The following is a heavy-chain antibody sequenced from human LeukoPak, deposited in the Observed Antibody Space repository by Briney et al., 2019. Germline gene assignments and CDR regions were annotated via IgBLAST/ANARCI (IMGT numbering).Heavy chain of an antibody. CDR2: INPKSGGA. J-gene: IGHJ3*02. CDR1: GYTFTGYY. D-gene: IGHD2-2*02. V-gene: IGHV1-2*02. Sequence: ASVKVSCKASGYTFTGYYIHWVRQAPGQGLEWMGWINPKSGGANYAQKFQGRVTMTRDTSISTAYMELSRLRSDDTAVYYCASDWGLSQLEYCSNTNCYMGAFDIWGQGTMVTVS. CDR3: ASDWGLSQLEYCSNTNCYMGAFDI.